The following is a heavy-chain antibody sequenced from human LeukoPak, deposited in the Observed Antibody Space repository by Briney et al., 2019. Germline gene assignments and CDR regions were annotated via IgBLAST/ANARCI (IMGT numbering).Heavy chain of an antibody. V-gene: IGHV3-23*01. J-gene: IGHJ4*02. CDR2: ISGSGGVT. CDR3: ALDHLIQLWLVSDY. Sequence: PGGSLRLSCAVTGLTFRNFAMSWVRQAPGKGPEWVSDISGSGGVTHYADSVKGRFTISRDNSKNTLYLQMNSLRAEDTAVYYCALDHLIQLWLVSDYWGQGTLVTVSS. CDR1: GLTFRNFA. D-gene: IGHD5-18*01.